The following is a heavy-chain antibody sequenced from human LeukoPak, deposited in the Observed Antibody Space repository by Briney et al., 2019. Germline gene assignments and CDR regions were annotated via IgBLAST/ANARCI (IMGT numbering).Heavy chain of an antibody. CDR3: ARGEYFFDY. J-gene: IGHJ4*02. CDR1: GFRFSSYW. Sequence: GGSLRLSCAASGFRFSSYWMTWVRQAPGRGLEWVATIKPDGSEKYYVDSVKGRFTMSRDNAKNSLYLQVNSLRVEDTAVYYCARGEYFFDYWGRGTLVTVSS. CDR2: IKPDGSEK. V-gene: IGHV3-7*04.